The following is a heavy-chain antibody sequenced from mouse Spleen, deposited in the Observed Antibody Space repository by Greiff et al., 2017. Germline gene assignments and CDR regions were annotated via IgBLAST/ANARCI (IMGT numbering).Heavy chain of an antibody. V-gene: IGHV1-18*01. CDR1: GYTFTDYN. CDR2: INPNNGGT. D-gene: IGHD2-3*01. J-gene: IGHJ3*01. CDR3: ARGGDGYFFAY. Sequence: VQLKQSGPELVKPGASVKIPCKASGYTFTDYNMDWVKQSHGKSLEWIGDINPNNGGTIYNQKFKGKATLTVDKSSSTAYMELRSLTSEDTAVYYCARGGDGYFFAYWGQGTLVTVSA.